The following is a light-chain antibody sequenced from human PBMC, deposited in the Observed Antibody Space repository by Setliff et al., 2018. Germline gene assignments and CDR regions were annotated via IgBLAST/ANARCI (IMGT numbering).Light chain of an antibody. Sequence: QSALAQPASVSGSPGQSITISCSGTIGDVGAYDFVSWYQHHPGKAPKLVIYEVTKRPSGVSDRFSGSKSGNTASLTISGLQAEDEADYYCLSYTSKTTHALFAGGTKVTVL. CDR3: LSYTSKTTHAL. V-gene: IGLV2-14*01. J-gene: IGLJ2*01. CDR1: IGDVGAYDF. CDR2: EVT.